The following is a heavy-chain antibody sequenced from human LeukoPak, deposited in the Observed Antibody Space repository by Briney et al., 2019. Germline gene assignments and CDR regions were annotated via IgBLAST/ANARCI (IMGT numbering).Heavy chain of an antibody. Sequence: SVKVSCKASGGTFSSYAISWVRQAPGQGLEWMGRIIPIFGTANYAQKFQGRVTITTDESTSTAYMELSSLRSEDTAVYYCARGSSWPRNWFDPWGRGTLVTVSS. CDR1: GGTFSSYA. CDR2: IIPIFGTA. J-gene: IGHJ5*02. D-gene: IGHD6-13*01. V-gene: IGHV1-69*05. CDR3: ARGSSWPRNWFDP.